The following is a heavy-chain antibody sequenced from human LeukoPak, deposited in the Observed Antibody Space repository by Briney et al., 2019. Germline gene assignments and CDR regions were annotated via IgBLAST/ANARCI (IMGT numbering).Heavy chain of an antibody. D-gene: IGHD3-10*01. V-gene: IGHV4-59*01. J-gene: IGHJ4*02. CDR2: ISYSGSA. Sequence: KPSETLSLTCTVSGGSISSYYWSWIRQPPGKGLEWIGYISYSGSANYNPSLKSRVTISLDTSKNQFSLKLNSVTAADTAVYYCARGGDDHYPFDYWGQGTLVTVSS. CDR1: GGSISSYY. CDR3: ARGGDDHYPFDY.